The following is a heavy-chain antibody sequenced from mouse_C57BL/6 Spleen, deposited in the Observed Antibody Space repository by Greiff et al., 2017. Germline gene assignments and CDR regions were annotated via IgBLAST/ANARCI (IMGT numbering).Heavy chain of an antibody. D-gene: IGHD1-1*01. CDR1: GFNIKNTY. CDR3: ARVTTVVARDYYAMDY. CDR2: IDPANGNT. J-gene: IGHJ4*01. V-gene: IGHV14-3*01. Sequence: VQLQQSVAELVRPGASVTLSCTASGFNIKNTYMHWVKQRPEQGLEWIGRIDPANGNTKYAPKFQGKATITADTSSNTAYLQLSRLTSEDTAIYYCARVTTVVARDYYAMDYWGQGTSVTVSS.